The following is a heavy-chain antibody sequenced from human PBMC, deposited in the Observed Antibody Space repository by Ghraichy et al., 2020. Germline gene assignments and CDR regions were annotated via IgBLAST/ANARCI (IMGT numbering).Heavy chain of an antibody. Sequence: ASVKVSCKASGYTFTSYAMNWVRQAPGQGLEWMGWINTNTGNPTYAQGFTGRFVFSLDTSVSTAYLQISSLKAEDTAVYDCARDVDIGDPLSGYSSGWLGNDYWGHGTLVTVSS. CDR3: ARDVDIGDPLSGYSSGWLGNDY. J-gene: IGHJ4*01. CDR2: INTNTGNP. CDR1: GYTFTSYA. D-gene: IGHD6-19*01. V-gene: IGHV7-4-1*02.